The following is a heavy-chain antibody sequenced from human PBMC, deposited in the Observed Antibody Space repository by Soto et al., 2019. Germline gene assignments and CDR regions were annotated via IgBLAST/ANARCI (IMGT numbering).Heavy chain of an antibody. CDR2: ISYDGINE. V-gene: IGHV3-30*15. CDR1: GFTFTSYA. CDR3: ARDRLRLGELSLIGYFDY. J-gene: IGHJ4*02. Sequence: QVQLVESGGSVVQPGRSLRLSCEASGFTFTSYAMHWVRQAPGQGLEWVAVISYDGINEYHADSVKGRFTISRDNSKNTLFLQMSRLRVEETAVYYCARDRLRLGELSLIGYFDYWGQGTLVTVSS. D-gene: IGHD3-16*02.